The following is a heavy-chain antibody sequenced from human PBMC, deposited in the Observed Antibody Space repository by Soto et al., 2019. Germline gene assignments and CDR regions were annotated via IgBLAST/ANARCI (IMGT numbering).Heavy chain of an antibody. CDR3: ARDRGRDYYGSGSYSSDRGDY. D-gene: IGHD3-10*01. V-gene: IGHV3-21*01. Sequence: EVQLVESGGGLVKPGGSLRLSCAASGFTFSSYSMNWVRQAPGKGLEGVSSISSSSSYIYYADSVKGRFTISRDNAKNSLYLQMNSLRAEDTAVYYCARDRGRDYYGSGSYSSDRGDYWGQGTLVTVSS. CDR1: GFTFSSYS. CDR2: ISSSSSYI. J-gene: IGHJ4*02.